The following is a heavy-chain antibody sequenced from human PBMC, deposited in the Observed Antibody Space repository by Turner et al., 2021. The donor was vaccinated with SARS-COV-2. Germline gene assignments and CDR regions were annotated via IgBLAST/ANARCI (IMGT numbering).Heavy chain of an antibody. CDR2: IKQDESEK. V-gene: IGHV3-7*03. J-gene: IGHJ4*02. CDR3: ATGGYSYHH. CDR1: GFTVSSNY. Sequence: EVQLVESGGGLIQPGGSLRLSCAASGFTVSSNYMSWVRQAPGKGLEWVANIKQDESEKNYVDSVKGRFTISRDNAKNSLYLQMNSLRAEDTAVYYCATGGYSYHHWGQGTLVTVSS. D-gene: IGHD5-18*01.